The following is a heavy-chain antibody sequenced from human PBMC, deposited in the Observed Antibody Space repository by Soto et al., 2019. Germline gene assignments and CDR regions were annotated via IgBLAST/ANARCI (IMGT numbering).Heavy chain of an antibody. J-gene: IGHJ4*01. D-gene: IGHD4-17*01. CDR3: ARVVKAGDYGDYGRYYFDY. CDR1: GYTFTTYG. Sequence: QVPLVQSGAEVKKPGASVKVSCKASGYTFTTYGITWVRQAPGQGLEWMGWISAYSGNTNYAQKLQGRLTVTTDTSTNPAYMDLRSLRSDDTAVYYCARVVKAGDYGDYGRYYFDYWGHGTLVTVSS. V-gene: IGHV1-18*04. CDR2: ISAYSGNT.